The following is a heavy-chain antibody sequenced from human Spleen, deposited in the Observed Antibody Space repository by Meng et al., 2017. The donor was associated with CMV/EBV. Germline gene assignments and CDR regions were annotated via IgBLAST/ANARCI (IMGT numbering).Heavy chain of an antibody. D-gene: IGHD3-22*01. V-gene: IGHV3-7*03. CDR2: IKQDGSEK. CDR1: GFTFSKFW. CDR3: AKAYYDSDAFHI. Sequence: GESLKISCAASGFTFSKFWMNWVRQAPGKGLEWVANIKQDGSEKDYVDSVKGRFTISRDNAQNSLYLQMNSLRAEDMALYYCAKAYYDSDAFHIWGQGTIVTVSS. J-gene: IGHJ3*02.